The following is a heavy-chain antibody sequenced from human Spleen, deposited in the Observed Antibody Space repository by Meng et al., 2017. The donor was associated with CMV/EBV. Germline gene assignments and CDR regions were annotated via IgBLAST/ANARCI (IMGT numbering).Heavy chain of an antibody. CDR1: FTFNYYT. J-gene: IGHJ4*02. V-gene: IGHV3-21*01. CDR3: ARVGGYDFSSGYYPIDY. D-gene: IGHD3-3*01. Sequence: FTFNYYTINWVRQAPGKGPEWVSSISSSSNYINYSDSVKGRFTISRDNAKKSLYLQMNSLRAEATARYFCARVGGYDFSSGYYPIDYWGQGTLVTVSS. CDR2: ISSSSNYI.